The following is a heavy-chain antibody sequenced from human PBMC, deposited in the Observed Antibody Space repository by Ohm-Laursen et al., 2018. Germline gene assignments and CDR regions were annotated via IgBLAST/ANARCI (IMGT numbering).Heavy chain of an antibody. V-gene: IGHV3-23*01. Sequence: GSLRLSCAAFGFTFSSYAMSWVRQAPGKGLEWVSSITNSNGGHSTYYADSVKGRFTISRDNSKNTLLLQMSWLRAEDTAVYYCAKEGEGIFDSSYFFDYWGQGALVTVSS. J-gene: IGHJ4*02. CDR2: ITNSNGGHST. CDR3: AKEGEGIFDSSYFFDY. D-gene: IGHD3-22*01. CDR1: GFTFSSYA.